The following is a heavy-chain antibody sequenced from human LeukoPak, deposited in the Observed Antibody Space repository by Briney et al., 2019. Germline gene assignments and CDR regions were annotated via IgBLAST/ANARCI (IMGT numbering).Heavy chain of an antibody. J-gene: IGHJ5*02. D-gene: IGHD3-10*01. Sequence: PSETLSLTCTVSVGSISRYYWGGIRQPPWKGLEWMGDIYYSGSTNYNPSLQSRLPISVAPSKNQYSLKLSPVTAADTAVHYCARGRFWVWFGELLVWFHPWGQGTLDRVSS. CDR1: VGSISRYY. CDR2: IYYSGST. CDR3: ARGRFWVWFGELLVWFHP. V-gene: IGHV4-59*01.